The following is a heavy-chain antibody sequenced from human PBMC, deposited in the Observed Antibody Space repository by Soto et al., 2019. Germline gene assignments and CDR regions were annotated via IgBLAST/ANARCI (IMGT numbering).Heavy chain of an antibody. D-gene: IGHD5-12*01. CDR1: GNTFTDSS. J-gene: IGHJ5*02. Sequence: QVKLVQSGAEVKKPGDSVKVSCKASGNTFTDSSLNWVRQDPQHGFEWMGWINLNSGGTSYAKKFKGRGTMTRDGSITTAYMKLNGLTSDDTAMYYCARDLGCYDLYCPDAWVKGTMLTVSS. V-gene: IGHV1-2*02. CDR2: INLNSGGT. CDR3: ARDLGCYDLYCPDA.